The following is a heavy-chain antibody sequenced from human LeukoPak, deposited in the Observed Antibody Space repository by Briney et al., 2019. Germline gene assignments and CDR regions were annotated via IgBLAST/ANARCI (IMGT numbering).Heavy chain of an antibody. CDR2: IYYSGST. D-gene: IGHD3-3*01. Sequence: PSETLSLTCTVSGGSISSYYWSWIRQPPGKGLEWIGYIYYSGSTNYNPSLKSRVTISVDTSKNQFSLKLSSVTAADTAVYYCASVAIFGVVISAFDIWGQGTMVTVSS. CDR1: GGSISSYY. CDR3: ASVAIFGVVISAFDI. J-gene: IGHJ3*02. V-gene: IGHV4-59*01.